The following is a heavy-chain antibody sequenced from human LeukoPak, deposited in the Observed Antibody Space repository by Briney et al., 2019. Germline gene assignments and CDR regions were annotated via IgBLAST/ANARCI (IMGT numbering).Heavy chain of an antibody. D-gene: IGHD3-3*01. J-gene: IGHJ5*02. CDR2: ISAYNGNT. CDR3: ARDRDFWSGYNWFDH. Sequence: ASVKVSCKASGYTFTSYGISWARQAPGQGLEWMGWISAYNGNTNYAQKLQGRVTMTTDTSTSTAYMELRSLRSDDTAVYYCARDRDFWSGYNWFDHWGQGTLVTVSS. V-gene: IGHV1-18*01. CDR1: GYTFTSYG.